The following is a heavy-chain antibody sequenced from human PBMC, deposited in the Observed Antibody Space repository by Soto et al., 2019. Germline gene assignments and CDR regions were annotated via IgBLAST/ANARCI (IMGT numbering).Heavy chain of an antibody. CDR3: AKGSSGHGDYYFDY. J-gene: IGHJ4*02. V-gene: IGHV3-23*01. CDR1: GLTFSSYA. D-gene: IGHD4-17*01. CDR2: ISGSGGST. Sequence: GGSLRLSCAAFGLTFSSYAMSWVRQAPGKGLEWVSAISGSGGSTYYADSVKGRFTISRDNSKNTLYLQMNSLRAEDTAVYYCAKGSSGHGDYYFDYWGQGTLVTVSS.